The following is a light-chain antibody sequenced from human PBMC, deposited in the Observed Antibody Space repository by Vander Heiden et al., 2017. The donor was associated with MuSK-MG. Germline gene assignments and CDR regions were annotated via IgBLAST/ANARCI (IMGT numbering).Light chain of an antibody. Sequence: DIVMTQYPATLSVSPGERATLSCRASQSIGTNLAWYQQKPGQAPRLLIYGASTRATGIPARFSGSGSGTEFTLTISSRQSEDFAVYYCQQYDNWPPIIFGQGTQVEIK. CDR2: GAS. J-gene: IGKJ5*01. V-gene: IGKV3D-15*01. CDR3: QQYDNWPPII. CDR1: QSIGTN.